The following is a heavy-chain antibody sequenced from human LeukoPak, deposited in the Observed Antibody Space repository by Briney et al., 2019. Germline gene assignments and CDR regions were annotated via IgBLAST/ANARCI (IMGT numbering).Heavy chain of an antibody. CDR1: GYTFTSYG. V-gene: IGHV1-18*04. CDR2: ISAYNGNT. CDR3: AREGDCSSTSCPGIDYYYYYGMDV. J-gene: IGHJ6*04. Sequence: ASVKVSCKASGYTFTSYGISWVRQAPGQGLEWMGWISAYNGNTNYAQKPQGRVTMTTDTSTSTAYMELRSLRSDDTAVYYCAREGDCSSTSCPGIDYYYYYGMDVWGKGTTVTVSS. D-gene: IGHD2-2*01.